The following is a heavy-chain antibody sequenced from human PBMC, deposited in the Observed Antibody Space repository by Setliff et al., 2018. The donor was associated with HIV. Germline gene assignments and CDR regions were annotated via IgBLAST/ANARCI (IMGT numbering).Heavy chain of an antibody. V-gene: IGHV2-5*01. CDR2: IYWNDDK. CDR3: AHRSYFYYGSTHFSY. J-gene: IGHJ4*02. Sequence: SGPTLVNPTQTLTLTCTFSGFSLSTSGVGVGWIRQPPGKALEWLALIYWNDDKRYSPSLKNRLTITKDTSKNQVVLIMTDMDPVDTATYYCAHRSYFYYGSTHFSYWGQGTLVTVSS. D-gene: IGHD3-10*01. CDR1: GFSLSTSGVG.